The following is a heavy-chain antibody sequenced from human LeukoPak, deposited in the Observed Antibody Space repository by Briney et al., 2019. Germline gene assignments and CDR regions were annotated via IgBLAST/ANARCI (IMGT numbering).Heavy chain of an antibody. CDR3: TRSLGVVIHGGMDV. CDR1: GGSISSYY. Sequence: SSETLSLTCTVSGGSISSYYWTWIRQPPGKGLEWIGYFYYSGRANYNPSLQSRVTISEDTSKNQFSLKLTSVTAADTAVYYCTRSLGVVIHGGMDVWGRGTTVTVSS. J-gene: IGHJ6*02. V-gene: IGHV4-59*01. D-gene: IGHD3-3*01. CDR2: FYYSGRA.